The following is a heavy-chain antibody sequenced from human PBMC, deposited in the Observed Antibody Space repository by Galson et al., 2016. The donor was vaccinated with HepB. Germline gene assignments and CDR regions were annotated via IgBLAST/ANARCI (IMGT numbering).Heavy chain of an antibody. J-gene: IGHJ5*02. CDR2: ILYRGSN. Sequence: SETLSLTCAVSGGSSSDDHWSWIRQPPGRGLEWIGHILYRGSNKYNPSLEGRLTISLDTSKSQFSLTLSSVTATDTAVYYCATFIAGGGGRGSWGQGTLVTVSS. CDR1: GGSSSDDH. V-gene: IGHV4-59*08. CDR3: ATFIAGGGGRGS. D-gene: IGHD2-15*01.